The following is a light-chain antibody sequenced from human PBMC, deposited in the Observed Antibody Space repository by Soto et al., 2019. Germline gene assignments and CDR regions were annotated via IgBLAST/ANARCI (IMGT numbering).Light chain of an antibody. CDR2: VKSDGSH. J-gene: IGLJ3*02. V-gene: IGLV4-69*01. CDR1: SGHRNFA. Sequence: QLVLTQSPSASASLGASVNLTCALSSGHRNFAIAWHQHQPQKGPRYLMKVKSDGSHIKGDGIPDRFSGSGSGTERYLTISSLQSDDEADYYCQTWGTGLQVFGGGTKLTVL. CDR3: QTWGTGLQV.